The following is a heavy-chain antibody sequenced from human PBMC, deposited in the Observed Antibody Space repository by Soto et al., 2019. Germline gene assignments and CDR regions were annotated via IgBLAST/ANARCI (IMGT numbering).Heavy chain of an antibody. CDR2: IDPSDSYT. CDR3: AYWVYGGSEEAFDY. J-gene: IGHJ4*02. D-gene: IGHD1-26*01. CDR1: GYSFTSYW. Sequence: VESLKISCNGSGYSFTSYWISWVRQMPGKGLEWMGRIDPSDSYTNYSPSFQGHVTISADKSISTAYLQWSSLKASDTAMYYCAYWVYGGSEEAFDYWGQGTLVTVSS. V-gene: IGHV5-10-1*01.